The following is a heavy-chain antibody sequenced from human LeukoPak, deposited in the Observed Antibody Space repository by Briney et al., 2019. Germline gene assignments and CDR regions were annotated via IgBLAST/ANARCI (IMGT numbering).Heavy chain of an antibody. CDR1: GGSISSYY. CDR3: AREDNYYDSTDAFDI. CDR2: IYTSGST. Sequence: SETLSLTCTVSGGSISSYYWSWIRQPAGKGLEWIGRIYTSGSTNYNPSLKSRVTMSVDTSKNQFSLKLSSVTAADTAVYYCAREDNYYDSTDAFDIWGQGTMVTVSS. D-gene: IGHD3-22*01. V-gene: IGHV4-4*07. J-gene: IGHJ3*02.